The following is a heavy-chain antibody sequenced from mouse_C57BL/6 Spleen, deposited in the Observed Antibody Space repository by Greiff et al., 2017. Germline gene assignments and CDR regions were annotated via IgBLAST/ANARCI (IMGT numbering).Heavy chain of an antibody. CDR1: GYSITSGYY. V-gene: IGHV3-6*01. J-gene: IGHJ1*03. CDR2: ISYDGSN. D-gene: IGHD2-2*01. CDR3: ARHYYGYDHWYFDV. Sequence: DVKLQESGPGLVKPSQSLSLTCSVTGYSITSGYYWNWIRQFPGNKLEWMGYISYDGSNNYNPSLKNRISITRDTSKNQFFLKLNSVTTEDTATYYCARHYYGYDHWYFDVWGTGTTVTVSS.